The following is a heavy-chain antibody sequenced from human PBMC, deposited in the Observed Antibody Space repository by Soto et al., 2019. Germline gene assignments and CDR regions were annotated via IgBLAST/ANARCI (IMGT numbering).Heavy chain of an antibody. Sequence: SETLSLTCTVSGGSISSGGYYWSWIRQHPGKGLEWIGYIYYSGSTYYNPSLKSRVTLSVDTSKNQFSLKLSSVTAADTAVYYCARVLYRYYFDYWGQGTLVTVSS. CDR1: GGSISSGGYY. CDR3: ARVLYRYYFDY. V-gene: IGHV4-31*03. D-gene: IGHD1-26*01. J-gene: IGHJ4*02. CDR2: IYYSGST.